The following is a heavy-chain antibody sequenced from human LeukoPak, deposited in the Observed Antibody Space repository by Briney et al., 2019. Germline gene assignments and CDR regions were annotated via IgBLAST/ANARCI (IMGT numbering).Heavy chain of an antibody. J-gene: IGHJ3*02. CDR2: ISSSSSTI. CDR3: ARASTMTGGAFDI. Sequence: GGSLRLSCAASGFTFSSYSMNWVRQAPGKGLEWVSYISSSSSTIYYADSVKGRFTISRDNAKNSLYLQMNSLRAEDTAVYYCARASTMTGGAFDIWGQGTMVTVSS. CDR1: GFTFSSYS. D-gene: IGHD3-22*01. V-gene: IGHV3-48*01.